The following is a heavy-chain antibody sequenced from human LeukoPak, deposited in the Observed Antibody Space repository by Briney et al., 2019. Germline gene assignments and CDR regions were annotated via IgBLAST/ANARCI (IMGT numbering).Heavy chain of an antibody. CDR1: GYTFISYY. CDR2: INSRDGTT. Sequence: GASVKVSCKASGYTFISYYIHWVRQAPGQGLEWMGIINSRDGTTNYGQKFQGRVTMTRDTSTSTVYMDLSSLRSEDTAVYYCARDRSGTGGRCYFDSWGQGTLVTVSS. J-gene: IGHJ4*02. CDR3: ARDRSGTGGRCYFDS. V-gene: IGHV1-46*01. D-gene: IGHD2-8*02.